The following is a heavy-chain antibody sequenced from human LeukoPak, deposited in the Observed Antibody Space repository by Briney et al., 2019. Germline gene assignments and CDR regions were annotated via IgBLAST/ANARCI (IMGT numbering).Heavy chain of an antibody. V-gene: IGHV3-53*01. CDR3: ARDGRYDSSGYYYAYGLDV. CDR1: GFTVSSNY. D-gene: IGHD3-22*01. J-gene: IGHJ6*02. Sequence: GGSLRLSCAASGFTVSSNYMSWVRQAPGEGLEWVSLIYSGGSTYYADSVKGRFTISRDNSKNTLYLQMNSLRVEDTAVYYCARDGRYDSSGYYYAYGLDVWGQGTTVTVSS. CDR2: IYSGGST.